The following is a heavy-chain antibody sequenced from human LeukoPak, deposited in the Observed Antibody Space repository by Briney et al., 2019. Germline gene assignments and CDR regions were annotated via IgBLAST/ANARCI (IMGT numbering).Heavy chain of an antibody. CDR1: GYTFTSYW. CDR2: IYPGDSDT. D-gene: IGHD3-22*01. CDR3: AKLRMGTQYCYDSSGYPPGYFQH. V-gene: IGHV5-51*01. J-gene: IGHJ1*01. Sequence: GGSLEISCKGSGYTFTSYWIGWVGQLPGKGLEGMGIIYPGDSDTRYSPSFQGQVTISADKSISTAYLQWSSLKASDTAMYYCAKLRMGTQYCYDSSGYPPGYFQHWGQGTLVTVSS.